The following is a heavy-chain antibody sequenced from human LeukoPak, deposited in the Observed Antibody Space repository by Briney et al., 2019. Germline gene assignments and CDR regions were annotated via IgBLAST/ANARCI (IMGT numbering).Heavy chain of an antibody. J-gene: IGHJ4*02. D-gene: IGHD3-16*01. CDR3: ARDLRKGAYFDY. CDR1: GFTFSDHY. V-gene: IGHV3-33*08. CDR2: IWYDGSNT. Sequence: GGSLRLSCAVSGFTFSDHYMHWVRQAPGKGLEWVALIWYDGSNTYYADSVKGRFTISRDNSKNTLYLQMNSLRAEDTAVYYCARDLRKGAYFDYWGQGTLVTVSS.